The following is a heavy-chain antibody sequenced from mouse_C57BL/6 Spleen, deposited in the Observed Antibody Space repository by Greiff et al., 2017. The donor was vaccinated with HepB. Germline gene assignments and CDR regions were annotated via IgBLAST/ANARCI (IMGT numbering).Heavy chain of an antibody. Sequence: VQLQQSGAELVKPGASVKLSCKASGYTFTSYWMQWVKQRPGQGLEWIGEIDPSDSYTNYNQKFKGKATLTVDTSSSTAYMQLSSLTSEDSAVYYCARWCGLCCDYWGQGTTLTVSS. J-gene: IGHJ2*01. CDR3: ARWCGLCCDY. V-gene: IGHV1-50*01. D-gene: IGHD6-2*01. CDR1: GYTFTSYW. CDR2: IDPSDSYT.